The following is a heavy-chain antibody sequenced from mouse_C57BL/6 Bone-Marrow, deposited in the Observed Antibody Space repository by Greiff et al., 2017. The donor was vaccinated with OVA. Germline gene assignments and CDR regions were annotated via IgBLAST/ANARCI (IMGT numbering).Heavy chain of an antibody. CDR3: ARPGTVVAAYDMDY. J-gene: IGHJ4*01. Sequence: VQLQQSGAELARPGASVKLSCKASGYTFTSYGISWVKQRPGQGLEWIGEIYPRSGNTYYNEKFKGKATLTADKSSSTAYMALRSLTSEDSAVYFGARPGTVVAAYDMDYWGQGTSVTVSS. CDR1: GYTFTSYG. V-gene: IGHV1-81*01. CDR2: IYPRSGNT. D-gene: IGHD1-1*01.